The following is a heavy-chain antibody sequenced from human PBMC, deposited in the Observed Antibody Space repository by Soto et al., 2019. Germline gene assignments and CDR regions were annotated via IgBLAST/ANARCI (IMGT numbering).Heavy chain of an antibody. CDR1: GYSFTSYW. Sequence: GESLKISCKGSGYSFTSYWISWVRQMPGKGLEWMGRTDPSDSYTNYSPSFQGHVTISADKSISTAYLQWSSLKASDTAMYYCAGPMAVRNYYYYGMDVWGQGTTVTVSS. V-gene: IGHV5-10-1*01. CDR2: TDPSDSYT. D-gene: IGHD2-21*01. CDR3: AGPMAVRNYYYYGMDV. J-gene: IGHJ6*02.